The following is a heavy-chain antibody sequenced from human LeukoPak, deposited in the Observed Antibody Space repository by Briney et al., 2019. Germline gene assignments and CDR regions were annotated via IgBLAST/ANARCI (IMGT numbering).Heavy chain of an antibody. CDR2: IDPSDSYT. CDR3: ARPLDGSGWDDAFDI. Sequence: GESLKISCKGSGYSFTSYWISWVRQMPGKGLEWMGRIDPSDSYTNYSPSFQGHVTISADKSISTAYLQWSSLKASDTAMYYCARPLDGSGWDDAFDIWGQGTMVTVSS. D-gene: IGHD6-19*01. J-gene: IGHJ3*02. CDR1: GYSFTSYW. V-gene: IGHV5-10-1*01.